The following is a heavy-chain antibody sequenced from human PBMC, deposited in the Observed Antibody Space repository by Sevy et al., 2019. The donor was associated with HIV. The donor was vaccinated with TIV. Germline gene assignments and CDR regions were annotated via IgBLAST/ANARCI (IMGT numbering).Heavy chain of an antibody. CDR1: GFTFSSYA. V-gene: IGHV3-23*01. D-gene: IGHD5-12*01. CDR3: AKVIVDIVATTTNYYYYGTDV. J-gene: IGHJ6*02. Sequence: GGSLRLSCAASGFTFSSYAMSWVRQAPGKGLEWVSAISGSGGSTYYSDSVKGRFTISRDNSKNTLYLQMNSLRAEDTAVYYCAKVIVDIVATTTNYYYYGTDVWGQGTTVTVSS. CDR2: ISGSGGST.